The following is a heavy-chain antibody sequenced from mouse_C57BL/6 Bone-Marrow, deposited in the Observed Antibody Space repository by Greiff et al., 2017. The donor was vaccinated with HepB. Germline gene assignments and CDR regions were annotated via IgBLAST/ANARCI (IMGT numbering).Heavy chain of an antibody. CDR3: ARGRLQYYFDY. Sequence: QVQLQQSGAELARPGASVKLSCKASGYTFTSYGISWVKQRTGQGLEWIGEIYPRSGNTYYNEKFKGKATLTADKSSSTAYMELRSLTSDDSAVYFCARGRLQYYFDYWGQGTTLTVSS. V-gene: IGHV1-81*01. CDR2: IYPRSGNT. J-gene: IGHJ2*01. CDR1: GYTFTSYG. D-gene: IGHD2-4*01.